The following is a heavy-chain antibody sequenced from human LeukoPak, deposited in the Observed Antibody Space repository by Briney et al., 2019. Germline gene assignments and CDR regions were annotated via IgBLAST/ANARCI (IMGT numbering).Heavy chain of an antibody. CDR2: IYTSGST. CDR1: GGSISSGSYY. D-gene: IGHD3-10*02. V-gene: IGHV4-61*02. CDR3: ARGGGITMYYFDY. Sequence: SQTLSLTCTVSGGSISSGSYYWSWIRQPAGKGLEWIGRIYTSGSTNYNPSLKSRVTISVDTSKNQFSLKLSSVTAADTAVYYCARGGGITMYYFDYWGQGTLVTVSS. J-gene: IGHJ4*02.